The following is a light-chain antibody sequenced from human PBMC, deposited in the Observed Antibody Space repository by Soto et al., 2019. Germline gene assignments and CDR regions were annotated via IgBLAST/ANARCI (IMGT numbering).Light chain of an antibody. Sequence: DLQMTQSPSSLSASVGDRVTITCQASQDISNFLNWYQLKPGIAPKLLIYDASNLQEGVPSRFSGSGSGTDFTFTISSLQPEDIATYYCQQYDNLPPLTFGGGTKVEIK. J-gene: IGKJ4*01. CDR2: DAS. V-gene: IGKV1-33*01. CDR3: QQYDNLPPLT. CDR1: QDISNF.